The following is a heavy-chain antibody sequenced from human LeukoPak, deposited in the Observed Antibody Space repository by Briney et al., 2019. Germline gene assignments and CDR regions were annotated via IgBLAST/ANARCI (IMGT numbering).Heavy chain of an antibody. V-gene: IGHV4-30-4*08. CDR1: GGSISSGDYY. Sequence: SETLSLTCTVSGGSISSGDYYWSWIRQPPGKGLEWIGYIYYSGSTYCNPSLKSRVTISVDTSKNQFSLKLSSVTAADTAVYYCARGITMVRGALGPWGQGTLVTVSS. D-gene: IGHD3-10*01. CDR2: IYYSGST. CDR3: ARGITMVRGALGP. J-gene: IGHJ5*02.